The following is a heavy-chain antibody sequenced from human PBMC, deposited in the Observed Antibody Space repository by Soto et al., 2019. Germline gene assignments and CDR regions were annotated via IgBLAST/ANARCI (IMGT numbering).Heavy chain of an antibody. Sequence: PGGSLRLSCAASGFTFSDHYMDWVRQAPGKGLEWVGRTRNKANSYTTEYAASVKGRFTISRDDSKNSLYLQMNSLKTEDTAVYYCARELGYGDYLSVMDVWGQGTTVTVSS. CDR3: ARELGYGDYLSVMDV. CDR1: GFTFSDHY. J-gene: IGHJ6*02. V-gene: IGHV3-72*01. D-gene: IGHD4-17*01. CDR2: TRNKANSYTT.